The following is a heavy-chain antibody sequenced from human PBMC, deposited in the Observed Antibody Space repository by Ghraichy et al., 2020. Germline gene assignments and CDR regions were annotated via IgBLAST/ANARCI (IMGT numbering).Heavy chain of an antibody. V-gene: IGHV4-59*01. D-gene: IGHD3-22*01. CDR2: IYYSGST. CDR3: ARGYYDSSGSRYYFDY. CDR1: GGSISGYY. J-gene: IGHJ4*02. Sequence: SETLSLTCTVSGGSISGYYWSWIRQPPGKGLEWIGYIYYSGSTNYNPSLKSRVTISVDTSKNQFSLKLSSVTAADTAVYYCARGYYDSSGSRYYFDYWGQGTLVTVSP.